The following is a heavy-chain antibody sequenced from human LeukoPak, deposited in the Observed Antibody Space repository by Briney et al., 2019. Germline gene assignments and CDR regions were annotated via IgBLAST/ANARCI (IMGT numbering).Heavy chain of an antibody. Sequence: GGSLRLSCAASGFTFSSYSMNWVRQVPGKGLEWVSSISTSGNYIYYADSVKGRFTISRDNAKNSLYLQMDSLRAEDTAVYYYARDGSSYFDYWGQGTLVAVSP. D-gene: IGHD3-10*01. CDR1: GFTFSSYS. CDR3: ARDGSSYFDY. CDR2: ISTSGNYI. J-gene: IGHJ4*02. V-gene: IGHV3-21*01.